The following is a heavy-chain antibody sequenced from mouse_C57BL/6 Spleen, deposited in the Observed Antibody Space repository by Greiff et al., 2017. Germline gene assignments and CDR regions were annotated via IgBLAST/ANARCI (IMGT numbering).Heavy chain of an antibody. CDR3: ARRPLYPYAMDY. D-gene: IGHD2-1*01. CDR2: INPGSGGT. Sequence: QVQLQQSGAELVRPGTSVKVSCKASGYAFTNYLIEWVKQRPGQGLEWIGVINPGSGGTNYNEKFKGKATLTADKSSSTAYMQLSSLTSEDSAVYFCARRPLYPYAMDYWGQGTSVTVSS. V-gene: IGHV1-54*01. CDR1: GYAFTNYL. J-gene: IGHJ4*01.